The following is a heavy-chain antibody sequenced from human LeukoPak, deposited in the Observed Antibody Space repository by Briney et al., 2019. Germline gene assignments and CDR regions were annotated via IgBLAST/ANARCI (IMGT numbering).Heavy chain of an antibody. V-gene: IGHV3-23*01. Sequence: GGSLRLSCEVSGFTLKTYAMSWVRQAPGKGLEWVSTLGSGGSTFYADSVKGRFTIPRDNSKNTLYLQMTSLRGEDTAVYYCAKRIPVVAMQYFDLWGRGTLVAVSS. CDR2: LGSGGST. CDR1: GFTLKTYA. D-gene: IGHD6-19*01. CDR3: AKRIPVVAMQYFDL. J-gene: IGHJ2*01.